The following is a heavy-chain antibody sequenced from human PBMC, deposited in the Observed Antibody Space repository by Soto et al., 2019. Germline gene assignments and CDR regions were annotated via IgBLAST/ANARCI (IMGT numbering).Heavy chain of an antibody. CDR3: ARAYNNILTGYYFDY. Sequence: SETLSLTCTVSGGSISSGVYYWSWIRQHPGKGLEWIGYVYYSGSTYYNPSLKSRVTISVDTSKNQFSLKLSSVTAADTAVYYCARAYNNILTGYYFDYWGRETWVTVSS. D-gene: IGHD3-9*01. J-gene: IGHJ4*02. V-gene: IGHV4-31*03. CDR1: GGSISSGVYY. CDR2: VYYSGST.